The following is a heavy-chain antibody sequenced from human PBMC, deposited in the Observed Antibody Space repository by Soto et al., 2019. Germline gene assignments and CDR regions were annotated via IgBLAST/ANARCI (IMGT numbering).Heavy chain of an antibody. Sequence: SWIRQPPGKGLEWIGYIYYGGSTYYNPSLKSRVTISVDTSKNQFSLKLSSVTAADTAVYYCARGRPGYCSGGSCYSRGFDRWGQGTLVTVSS. CDR3: ARGRPGYCSGGSCYSRGFDR. D-gene: IGHD2-15*01. CDR2: IYYGGST. V-gene: IGHV4-30-4*08. J-gene: IGHJ5*02.